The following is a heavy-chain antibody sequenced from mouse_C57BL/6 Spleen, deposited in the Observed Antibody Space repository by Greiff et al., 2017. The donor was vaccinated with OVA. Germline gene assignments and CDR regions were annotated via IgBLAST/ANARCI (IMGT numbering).Heavy chain of an antibody. D-gene: IGHD2-3*01. V-gene: IGHV1-52*01. Sequence: VQLQQPGAELVRPGSSVKLSCKASGYTFTSYWMHWVKQRPIQGLEWIGNIDPSDSETHYNQKFKDKATLTVDKSSSTAYMQLSSLTSADSAVYYCAGLDGYYAMDYWGQGTSVTVSS. CDR1: GYTFTSYW. CDR2: IDPSDSET. CDR3: AGLDGYYAMDY. J-gene: IGHJ4*01.